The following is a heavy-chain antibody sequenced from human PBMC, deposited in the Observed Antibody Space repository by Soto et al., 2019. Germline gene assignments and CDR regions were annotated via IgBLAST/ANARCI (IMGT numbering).Heavy chain of an antibody. D-gene: IGHD2-2*01. CDR3: ARVAEYCSSTSCYQWVWSNWFDP. CDR2: INSDGSST. J-gene: IGHJ5*02. CDR1: GFTFSSYW. Sequence: PGGSLRLSCAASGFTFSSYWMHWVRQAPGKGLVWVSRINSDGSSTSYADSVKGRFTISRDNAKNTLYLQMNSLRAEDTAVYYCARVAEYCSSTSCYQWVWSNWFDPWGQGTLVTVSS. V-gene: IGHV3-74*01.